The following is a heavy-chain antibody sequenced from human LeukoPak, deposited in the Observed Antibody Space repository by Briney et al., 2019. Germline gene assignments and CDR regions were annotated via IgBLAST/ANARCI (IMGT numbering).Heavy chain of an antibody. J-gene: IGHJ5*02. CDR2: IYPGDSDT. Sequence: GESLKISCKGSGYSFTSYWIGWVRQMPEKGLEWMGIIYPGDSDTRYSPSFQGQVTISAGKSISTAYLQWSSLKASDTAMYYCARAAQYNWFDPWGPGTLVTVSS. V-gene: IGHV5-51*01. CDR3: ARAAQYNWFDP. CDR1: GYSFTSYW. D-gene: IGHD6-13*01.